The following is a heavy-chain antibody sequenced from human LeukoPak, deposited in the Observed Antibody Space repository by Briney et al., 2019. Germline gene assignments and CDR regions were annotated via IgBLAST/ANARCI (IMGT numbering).Heavy chain of an antibody. D-gene: IGHD6-13*01. CDR1: GYTFTSYD. Sequence: ASVKVSCKASGYTFTSYDINWVRQATGQGLEWMGWMNPNSGNTAYAQKFQGRVTMTRNTSISTAYMELSSLRSEDTAVYYCARGSLAYSSSWSNYWGQGTLVTVSS. CDR3: ARGSLAYSSSWSNY. CDR2: MNPNSGNT. J-gene: IGHJ4*02. V-gene: IGHV1-8*01.